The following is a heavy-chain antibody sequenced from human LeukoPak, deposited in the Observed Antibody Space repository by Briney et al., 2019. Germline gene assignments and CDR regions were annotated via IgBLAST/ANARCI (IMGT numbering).Heavy chain of an antibody. V-gene: IGHV1-8*01. D-gene: IGHD3-10*01. CDR2: MNPNSGNT. CDR3: ARGAGYYGSGRPNYYYYGMDV. CDR1: GYTFTSYD. Sequence: EASVKVSCKASGYTFTSYDINWVRQATGQGLEWMGWMNPNSGNTGYAQKFQGRVTMTRNTSKSTAYMELSSLRSEDTAVYYCARGAGYYGSGRPNYYYYGMDVWGQGTTVTVSS. J-gene: IGHJ6*02.